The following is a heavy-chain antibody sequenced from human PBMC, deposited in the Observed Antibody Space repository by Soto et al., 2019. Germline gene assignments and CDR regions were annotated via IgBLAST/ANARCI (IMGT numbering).Heavy chain of an antibody. D-gene: IGHD6-19*01. CDR3: ARSGIAVHWYFDL. J-gene: IGHJ2*01. CDR1: GGPISSSSYY. V-gene: IGHV4-39*01. Sequence: PSETLSLTCTVSGGPISSSSYYWGWIRQPPGKGLEWIGSIYYSGYTYYNPSLKSRVTISVDTSKDQLSLKLSSVTAVDTAVYYCARSGIAVHWYFDLWGRGTLVTVSS. CDR2: IYYSGYT.